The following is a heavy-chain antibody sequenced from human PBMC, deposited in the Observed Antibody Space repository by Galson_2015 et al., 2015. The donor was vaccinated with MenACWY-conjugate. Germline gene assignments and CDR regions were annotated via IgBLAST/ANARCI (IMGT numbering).Heavy chain of an antibody. Sequence: SLRLSCAASGFIFNNYWMSWVRQVPGKGPEWVANIKQDGSEKYYVDSVRGRLTISRDNAKNSLYLQMNSLRAEDTAVYYCARDLGFYCSRNDCYSPYWGQGTLVTVSS. D-gene: IGHD2-2*01. J-gene: IGHJ4*02. CDR3: ARDLGFYCSRNDCYSPY. CDR2: IKQDGSEK. CDR1: GFIFNNYW. V-gene: IGHV3-7*03.